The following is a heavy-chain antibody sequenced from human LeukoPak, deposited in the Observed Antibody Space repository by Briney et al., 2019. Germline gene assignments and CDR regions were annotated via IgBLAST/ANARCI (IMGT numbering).Heavy chain of an antibody. Sequence: SETLSLTCAVYGGSFSGYYWSWIRRPPGKGTEWNGEINHRGSTNYNPSLKSRVTISVDTSKNQFSLKLSSVTAADTAVYYCASGRAVAGKSKYYGMDVGSQATTVTVS. J-gene: IGHJ6*02. CDR1: GGSFSGYY. D-gene: IGHD6-19*01. CDR2: INHRGST. V-gene: IGHV4-34*01. CDR3: ASGRAVAGKSKYYGMDV.